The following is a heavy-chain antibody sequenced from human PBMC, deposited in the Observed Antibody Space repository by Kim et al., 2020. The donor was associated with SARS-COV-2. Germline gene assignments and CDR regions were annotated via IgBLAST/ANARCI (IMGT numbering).Heavy chain of an antibody. CDR3: ARDLDDYYGSGEGGFDY. J-gene: IGHJ4*02. D-gene: IGHD3-10*01. Sequence: SVKGRFTISRDNSKNTLYLQMNSLRAEDTAVYYCARDLDDYYGSGEGGFDYWGQGTLVTVSS. V-gene: IGHV3-30*01.